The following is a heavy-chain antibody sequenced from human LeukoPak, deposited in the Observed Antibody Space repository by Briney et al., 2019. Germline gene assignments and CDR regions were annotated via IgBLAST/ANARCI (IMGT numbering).Heavy chain of an antibody. J-gene: IGHJ4*02. V-gene: IGHV3-30*02. D-gene: IGHD2-15*01. CDR2: IRYDGSNK. CDR1: GFTFSSYG. CDR3: AKVTYCSGGSCYEAPDY. Sequence: GGSLRLSCAASGFTFSSYGMHWVRQAPGKGLEWVAFIRYDGSNKYHADSVKGRFTISRDKSKNTLYLQMNSLRAEDTAVYYCAKVTYCSGGSCYEAPDYWGQGTLVTVSS.